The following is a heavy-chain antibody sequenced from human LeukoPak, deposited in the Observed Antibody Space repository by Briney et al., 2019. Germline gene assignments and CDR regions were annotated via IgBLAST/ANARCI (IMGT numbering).Heavy chain of an antibody. J-gene: IGHJ5*02. CDR2: IYLGGII. CDR3: ARNQGIPAVDNWFDP. V-gene: IGHV4-4*02. Sequence: GSLRLSCAASGFTFSSYNMNWVRQPPRKGLEWIGEIYLGGIINYNPSLESRVTISVDKSNNQFSLKLTSVTAADTAMYYCARNQGIPAVDNWFDPWGQGALVTVSS. D-gene: IGHD6-13*01. CDR1: GFTFSSYNM.